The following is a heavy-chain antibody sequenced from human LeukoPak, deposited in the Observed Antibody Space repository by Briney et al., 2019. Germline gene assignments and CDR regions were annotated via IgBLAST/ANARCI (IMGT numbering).Heavy chain of an antibody. Sequence: KSSKTLFLTCSVSGDSISSYFWSWIRQPAGKGLEWIGRIYASGSTKYNPSLKSRVTMSVDTSKNQFSLKLNSVTAADTAVYYCARDLASYYGYWGQGTLVTVSS. V-gene: IGHV4-4*07. D-gene: IGHD1-26*01. CDR2: IYASGST. J-gene: IGHJ4*02. CDR1: GDSISSYF. CDR3: ARDLASYYGY.